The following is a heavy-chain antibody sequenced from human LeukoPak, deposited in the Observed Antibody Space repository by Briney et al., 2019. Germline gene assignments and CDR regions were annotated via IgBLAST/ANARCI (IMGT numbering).Heavy chain of an antibody. V-gene: IGHV4-59*01. Sequence: PSETLSLTCTVSGGSINFYYWSWIRQSPGKGLEWIGNIYYSGSINYNPSLKSRVTISVDTSKNQFSLILSSVTAADTAVYYCARSLGYYDFWSGSSSPFNWFDPWGQGTLITVSS. CDR1: GGSINFYY. D-gene: IGHD3-3*01. CDR3: ARSLGYYDFWSGSSSPFNWFDP. CDR2: IYYSGSI. J-gene: IGHJ5*02.